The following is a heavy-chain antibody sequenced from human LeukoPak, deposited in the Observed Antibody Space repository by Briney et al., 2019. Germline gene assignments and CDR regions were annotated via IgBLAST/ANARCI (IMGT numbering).Heavy chain of an antibody. CDR1: GFTFSSYA. J-gene: IGHJ4*02. Sequence: GGSLRLSCAASGFTFSSYAMSWVRQAPGKGLEWVSAISGSGGSTYYADSVKGRFTISRDNSKNTLYLQMNSLRAEDTAVYYCAKTHRALAVAGTSVLDYWGQGTLVTVSS. V-gene: IGHV3-23*01. CDR3: AKTHRALAVAGTSVLDY. CDR2: ISGSGGST. D-gene: IGHD6-19*01.